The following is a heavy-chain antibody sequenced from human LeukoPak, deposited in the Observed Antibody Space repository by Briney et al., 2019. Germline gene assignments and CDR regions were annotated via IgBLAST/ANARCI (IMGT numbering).Heavy chain of an antibody. CDR2: INPNSGGP. V-gene: IGHV1-2*06. D-gene: IGHD3-16*02. CDR1: GYTFTDYY. Sequence: VASVTVSCKASGYTFTDYYMHWVRQAPGPGLEWMGRINPNSGGPNYGQKFQGRVTITRDTSITTAYMELSRLTADDAALYYCARFAEVVTDAFDIWGQGTMVTVSS. CDR3: ARFAEVVTDAFDI. J-gene: IGHJ3*02.